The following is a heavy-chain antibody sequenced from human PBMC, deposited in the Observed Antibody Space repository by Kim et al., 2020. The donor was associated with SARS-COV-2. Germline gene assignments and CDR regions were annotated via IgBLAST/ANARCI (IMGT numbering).Heavy chain of an antibody. CDR3: ARDTYPTTSPRMDV. Sequence: GGSLRLSCVASGFTFSSYAMHWVRQAPGTGLEWVAVISNDGGNKYCADSVKGRFTISRDNSKNTLFLQMNSLRPGDTAVYYCARDTYPTTSPRMDVLGQGTTVTVSS. J-gene: IGHJ6*02. D-gene: IGHD1-1*01. CDR2: ISNDGGNK. V-gene: IGHV3-30-3*01. CDR1: GFTFSSYA.